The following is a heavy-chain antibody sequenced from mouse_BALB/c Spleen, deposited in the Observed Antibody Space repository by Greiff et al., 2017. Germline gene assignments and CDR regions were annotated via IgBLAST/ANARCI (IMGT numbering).Heavy chain of an antibody. D-gene: IGHD2-14*01. CDR2: IYPGGGYT. CDR1: GYTFTNYW. V-gene: IGHV1-63*02. J-gene: IGHJ3*01. CDR3: ARDRYGAWFAY. Sequence: VNVVESGAELVRPGTSVKISCKASGYTFTNYWLGWVKQRPGHGLEWIGDIYPGGGYTNYNEKFKGKATLTADTSSSTAYMQLSSLTSEDSAVYFGARDRYGAWFAYWGQGTLVTVSA.